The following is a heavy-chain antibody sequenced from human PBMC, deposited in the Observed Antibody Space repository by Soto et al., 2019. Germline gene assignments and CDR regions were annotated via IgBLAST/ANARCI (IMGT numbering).Heavy chain of an antibody. CDR1: GGSISSGGYY. J-gene: IGHJ5*02. D-gene: IGHD1-26*01. CDR3: ARDAREGSYGPLVYNWFDP. Sequence: SETLSLTCTVSGGSISSGGYYWSWIRQHPGKGLEWIGYIYYSGSTYYNPSLKSRVTISVDTSKNQFSLKLSSVTAADTAVYYCARDAREGSYGPLVYNWFDPWGQGTLVTVSS. V-gene: IGHV4-31*03. CDR2: IYYSGST.